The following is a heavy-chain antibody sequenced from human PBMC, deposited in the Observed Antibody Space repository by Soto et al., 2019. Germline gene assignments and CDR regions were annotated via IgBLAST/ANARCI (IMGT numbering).Heavy chain of an antibody. Sequence: GGSLRLSCAASGFTFSSYAMSWVRQAPGKGLEWVAAITGNGGSTYYADSVKGRFTISRDNSKNTLYLQMNSLRAEDTAVYYCARDQHIVVVKTNDAFDIWGQGTMVTVSS. CDR2: ITGNGGST. D-gene: IGHD2-21*01. CDR1: GFTFSSYA. V-gene: IGHV3-23*01. J-gene: IGHJ3*02. CDR3: ARDQHIVVVKTNDAFDI.